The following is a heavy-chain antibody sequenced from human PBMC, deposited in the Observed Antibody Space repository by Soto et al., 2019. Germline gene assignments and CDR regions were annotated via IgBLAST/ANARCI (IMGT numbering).Heavy chain of an antibody. CDR1: GFTFSSYG. J-gene: IGHJ4*02. CDR2: ISYDGSNK. D-gene: IGHD3-22*01. V-gene: IGHV3-30*18. CDR3: AKISGYYYSSGNPDFDY. Sequence: QVQLVESGGGVVQPGRSLRLSCAASGFTFSSYGMHWVRQAPGKGLEWVAVISYDGSNKYYADSVKGRFTISRDNSKNTLYLHMNSLGAEDTAVYYCAKISGYYYSSGNPDFDYCGQGTLVTVSS.